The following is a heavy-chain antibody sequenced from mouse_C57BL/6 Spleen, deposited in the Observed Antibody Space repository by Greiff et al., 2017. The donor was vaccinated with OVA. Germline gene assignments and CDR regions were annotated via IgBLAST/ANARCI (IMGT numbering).Heavy chain of an antibody. J-gene: IGHJ4*01. Sequence: VQLQQSGPGLVKPSQSLSLTCSVTGYSITSGYYWNWIRQFPGNKLEWMGYISYDGSNNYNPSLKNRISITRDTSKNQFFLKLNSVTTEDTATYYWARSGYDFYAMDYWGQGTSVTVSS. V-gene: IGHV3-6*01. CDR1: GYSITSGYY. D-gene: IGHD2-2*01. CDR3: ARSGYDFYAMDY. CDR2: ISYDGSN.